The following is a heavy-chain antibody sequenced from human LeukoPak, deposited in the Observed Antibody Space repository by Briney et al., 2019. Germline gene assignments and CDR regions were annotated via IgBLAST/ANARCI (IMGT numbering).Heavy chain of an antibody. Sequence: GGSLRLSCAASGFTFSSYSMNWVRQAPGKGLEWVSSISSSSSYIYYADSVKGRFTISRDNAKNSLYLQMNSLRAEDTAVYYCAREPRGSSSWRTFDYWGQGTLVTVSS. D-gene: IGHD6-13*01. CDR2: ISSSSSYI. CDR3: AREPRGSSSWRTFDY. V-gene: IGHV3-21*01. CDR1: GFTFSSYS. J-gene: IGHJ4*02.